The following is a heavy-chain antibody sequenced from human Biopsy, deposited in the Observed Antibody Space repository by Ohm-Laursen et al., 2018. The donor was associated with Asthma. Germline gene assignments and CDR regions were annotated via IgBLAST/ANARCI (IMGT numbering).Heavy chain of an antibody. CDR3: ARDSAEWELLRYYYYGMDV. J-gene: IGHJ6*02. Sequence: SLRLSCAAPGFTFSSYSMNWVRQAPGKGLEWVSSISSSSSYIYYADSVKGRFTISRDNAKNSLYLQMNSLRAEDTAVYYCARDSAEWELLRYYYYGMDVWGQGTTVTVSS. V-gene: IGHV3-21*01. CDR1: GFTFSSYS. CDR2: ISSSSSYI. D-gene: IGHD1-26*01.